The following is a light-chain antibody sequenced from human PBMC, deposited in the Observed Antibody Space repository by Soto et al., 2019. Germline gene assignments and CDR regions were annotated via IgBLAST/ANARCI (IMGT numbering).Light chain of an antibody. CDR3: CSYAGDNSWG. CDR2: GVT. V-gene: IGLV2-23*02. Sequence: QSVLTQTASASGSPGQSITVSCTGTSRDVGSYDLVSWYQQHPGQAPKVMIYGVTKRPSGVSNRFSGNRSGNTASLTISGLQAEDEAEYYCCSYAGDNSWGFGGGTKVTVL. J-gene: IGLJ3*02. CDR1: SRDVGSYDL.